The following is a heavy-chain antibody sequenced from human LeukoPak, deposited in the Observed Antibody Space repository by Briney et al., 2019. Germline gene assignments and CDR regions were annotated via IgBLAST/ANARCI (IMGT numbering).Heavy chain of an antibody. CDR2: VYDSGST. Sequence: PSETLSLTCTVSGGSISSYCWSWVRQPPGKGLEWIGFVYDSGSTNYNPSLKSRVPISVDTSKNQFSLKLSSVTAADTAVYYCATGSKWELLCLDYWGQGTLVTVSS. CDR3: ATGSKWELLCLDY. CDR1: GGSISSYC. J-gene: IGHJ4*02. D-gene: IGHD1-26*01. V-gene: IGHV4-59*01.